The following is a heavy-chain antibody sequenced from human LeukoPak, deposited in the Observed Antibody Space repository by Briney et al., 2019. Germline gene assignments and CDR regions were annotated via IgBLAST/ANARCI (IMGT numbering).Heavy chain of an antibody. CDR2: ISSSSSYI. CDR3: ARDFGLVTGSDY. J-gene: IGHJ4*02. V-gene: IGHV3-21*01. Sequence: GGSLRLSCAASGFTFSSYSMNWVRQAPGKGLEWVSSISSSSSYIYYADSVKGRFTISRDNAKNPLYLQMNSLRAEDTAVYYCARDFGLVTGSDYWGQGTLVTVSS. D-gene: IGHD3-3*01. CDR1: GFTFSSYS.